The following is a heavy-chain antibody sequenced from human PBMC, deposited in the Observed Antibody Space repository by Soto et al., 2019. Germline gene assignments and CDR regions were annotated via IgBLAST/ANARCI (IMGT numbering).Heavy chain of an antibody. CDR1: GFTFSSYS. J-gene: IGHJ6*03. D-gene: IGHD3-16*01. Sequence: EVQLVESGGGLVKPGGSLRLSCAASGFTFSSYSMNWVRQAPGKGLEWVSSISSSSSYIYYADSVKGRFTISRDNAKNSLYLQMNMLRAEDTAVYYCARDPGENYYYYMDVWGKGTTVTVSS. CDR3: ARDPGENYYYYMDV. V-gene: IGHV3-21*01. CDR2: ISSSSSYI.